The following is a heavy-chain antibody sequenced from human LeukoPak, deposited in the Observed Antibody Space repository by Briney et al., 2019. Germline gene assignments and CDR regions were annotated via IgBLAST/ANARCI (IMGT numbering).Heavy chain of an antibody. D-gene: IGHD2-15*01. CDR1: GDSISSYY. V-gene: IGHV4-4*07. Sequence: SETLSLTCTVSGDSISSYYWSWIRQPAGKGLEWIGRIYTSGSTNYNPSLKSRVTMSVDTSKNQFSLKLNSVTAADTAVYYCARVHCSGGSCYSGRFRGLPLDCWGQGTLVTVSS. CDR2: IYTSGST. CDR3: ARVHCSGGSCYSGRFRGLPLDC. J-gene: IGHJ4*02.